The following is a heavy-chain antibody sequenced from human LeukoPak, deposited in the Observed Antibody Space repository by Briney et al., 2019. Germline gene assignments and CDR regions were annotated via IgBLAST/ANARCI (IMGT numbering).Heavy chain of an antibody. Sequence: ASVKVSCKASGYTFTSYAVHWARQARAQRLEWMGWINAGNGNTKYLQKFQARVTITRDTSASTAYMELSSLRSEDTAVYYCAGGEIAVAAYDYWGQGTLVTVSS. D-gene: IGHD6-19*01. CDR1: GYTFTSYA. CDR3: AGGEIAVAAYDY. CDR2: INAGNGNT. J-gene: IGHJ4*02. V-gene: IGHV1-3*01.